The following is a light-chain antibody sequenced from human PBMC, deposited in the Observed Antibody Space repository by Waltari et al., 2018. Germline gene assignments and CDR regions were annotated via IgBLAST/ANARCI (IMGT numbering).Light chain of an antibody. J-gene: IGLJ3*02. CDR2: RGA. CDR1: ASNIGGNL. CDR3: ASWDDSLNGHWV. V-gene: IGLV1-44*01. Sequence: QSVLTQPPSASGTPGQRVTISCSGSASNIGGNLVNWYQQLPGKAPKLLSHRGAQRPSGVPDRFSASKTGTSASLAISGLQSEDEADYFCASWDDSLNGHWVFGGGTKVTVL.